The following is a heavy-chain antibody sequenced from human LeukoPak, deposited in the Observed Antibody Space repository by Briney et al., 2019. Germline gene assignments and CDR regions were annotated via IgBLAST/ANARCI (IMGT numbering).Heavy chain of an antibody. CDR2: IKQDGSEK. CDR1: GFTFSSYW. J-gene: IGHJ6*02. Sequence: PGGSLRLSCAASGFTFSSYWMSWVRQAPGKGLEWVAHIKQDGSEKYYVDSVKGRFTISRDNAKNSLYLQMNSLRAEDTAVYYCARDDYDILTGQTLPLYYGMDVWGQGTTVTVSS. D-gene: IGHD3-9*01. CDR3: ARDDYDILTGQTLPLYYGMDV. V-gene: IGHV3-7*01.